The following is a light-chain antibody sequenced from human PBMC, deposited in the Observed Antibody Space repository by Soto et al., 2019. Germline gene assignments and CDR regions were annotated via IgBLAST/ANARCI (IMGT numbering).Light chain of an antibody. V-gene: IGLV4-69*01. CDR2: LNSDGSH. CDR3: KTWGTGIWV. J-gene: IGLJ3*02. Sequence: QSVLTQSPSASASLGASVKLTCTLSSGHSSYAIAWHQQQPEKGPRYLMKLNSDGSHSKGDGIPDRFSGSSSGAERYLTISSLQSEYEADYYCKTWGTGIWVFGGGTKLTVL. CDR1: SGHSSYA.